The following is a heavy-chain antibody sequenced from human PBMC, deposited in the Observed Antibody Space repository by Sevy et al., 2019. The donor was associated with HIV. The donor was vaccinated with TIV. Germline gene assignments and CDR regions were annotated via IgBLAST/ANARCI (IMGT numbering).Heavy chain of an antibody. CDR2: INTDGGIT. Sequence: GGSLRLSCAASGFTFSSYWMHWVRQAPGEGLVGVSRINTDGGITNYADSVKGRFTISRDNAKNKLYLQMNSLRAEDTAVYYCARDLRGSRDYWGQGSLVTVSS. D-gene: IGHD3-10*01. CDR3: ARDLRGSRDY. J-gene: IGHJ4*02. V-gene: IGHV3-74*01. CDR1: GFTFSSYW.